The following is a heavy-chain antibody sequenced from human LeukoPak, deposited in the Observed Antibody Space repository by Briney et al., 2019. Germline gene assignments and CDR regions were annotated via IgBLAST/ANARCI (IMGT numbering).Heavy chain of an antibody. D-gene: IGHD2-2*01. Sequence: SETLSLTCAVSGGSISSGGYSWSWIRQSPGKGLEWIGYIYHSGSTYYNPSLKSRVTISVDRSKNQFSLKLSSVTAADTAVYYCAGATSHDYGMDVWGQGTTVTVSS. CDR2: IYHSGST. V-gene: IGHV4-30-2*06. CDR1: GGSISSGGYS. J-gene: IGHJ6*02. CDR3: AGATSHDYGMDV.